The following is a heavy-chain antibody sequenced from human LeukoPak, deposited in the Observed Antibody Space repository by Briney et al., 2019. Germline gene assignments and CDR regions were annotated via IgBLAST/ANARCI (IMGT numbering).Heavy chain of an antibody. V-gene: IGHV3-21*01. J-gene: IGHJ6*03. D-gene: IGHD3-3*01. CDR2: ISSSSSYI. Sequence: PRGSLRLSCAASGFTFSSYSMSWVRQAPGKGLEWVSSISSSSSYIYYADSVKGRFTISRDNAKNSLYLQMNSLRAEDTAVYYCARGYYDIWSGYYYYMDVWGKGTTVTVSS. CDR1: GFTFSSYS. CDR3: ARGYYDIWSGYYYYMDV.